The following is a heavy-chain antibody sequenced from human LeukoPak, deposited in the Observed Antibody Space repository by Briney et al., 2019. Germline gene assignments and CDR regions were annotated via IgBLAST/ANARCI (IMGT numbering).Heavy chain of an antibody. CDR1: GFTFSIYA. J-gene: IGHJ4*02. CDR2: ISGSGGST. Sequence: GRSLRLSCAASGFTFSIYAMSWVRQAPGKGLEWVSAISGSGGSTYYADSVKGRFTISRDNSKNTLYLQMNSLRAEDTAVYYCATSIGSVWYRYWGQGTLVTVAS. D-gene: IGHD6-19*01. V-gene: IGHV3-23*01. CDR3: ATSIGSVWYRY.